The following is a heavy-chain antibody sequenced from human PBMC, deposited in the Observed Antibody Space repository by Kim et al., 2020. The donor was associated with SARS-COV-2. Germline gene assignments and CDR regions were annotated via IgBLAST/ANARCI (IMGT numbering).Heavy chain of an antibody. CDR3: ARGGGAFDI. Sequence: GNTNYAPKLQGRVTMTTDTSTSTAYMELRSLRSDDTAVYYCARGGGAFDIWGQGTMVTVSS. D-gene: IGHD3-16*01. CDR2: GNT. J-gene: IGHJ3*02. V-gene: IGHV1-18*01.